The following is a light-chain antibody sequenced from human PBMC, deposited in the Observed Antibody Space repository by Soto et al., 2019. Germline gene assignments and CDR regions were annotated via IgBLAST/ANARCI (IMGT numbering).Light chain of an antibody. CDR2: DTS. CDR3: LLSYSGARGV. CDR1: TGAVTSGHY. J-gene: IGLJ2*01. Sequence: QAVVTQEPSLTVSPGGTVTLTCGSSTGAVTSGHYPYWFQQRPGQAPRTLIYDTSNTHSLTPARFSGSLLGGKAALTLSGAQPEDEAEYYCLLSYSGARGVFGGGTKLTVL. V-gene: IGLV7-46*01.